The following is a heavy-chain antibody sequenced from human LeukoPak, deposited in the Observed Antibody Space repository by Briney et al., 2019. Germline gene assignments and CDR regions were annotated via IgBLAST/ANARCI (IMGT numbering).Heavy chain of an antibody. CDR1: GGSISSGGYY. CDR2: IYYSGST. D-gene: IGHD3-16*02. Sequence: SQTLSLTCTVSGGSISSGGYYWSWIRQHPGKGLEWIGYIYYSGSTYYNPSLKSRVTISVDTSKNQFSLKLSSVTAADTAVYYCAREGGESTWDYVWGSYRHTKGYYFDYWGQGTLVTVSS. V-gene: IGHV4-31*03. CDR3: AREGGESTWDYVWGSYRHTKGYYFDY. J-gene: IGHJ4*02.